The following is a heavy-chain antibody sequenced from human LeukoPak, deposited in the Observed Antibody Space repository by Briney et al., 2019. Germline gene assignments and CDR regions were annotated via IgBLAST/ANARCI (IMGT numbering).Heavy chain of an antibody. V-gene: IGHV3-30*18. D-gene: IGHD5-18*01. J-gene: IGHJ2*01. Sequence: PGRSLRLSCAASGFTFSSYGMHWVRQAPGKGLEWVAIISYDGGNKYYADSVKGRFTISRDNSKNTLYLQMNSLRAEDTAVYYCAKPGRNSEYSYDPWYFDLWGRGTLVTVSS. CDR1: GFTFSSYG. CDR3: AKPGRNSEYSYDPWYFDL. CDR2: ISYDGGNK.